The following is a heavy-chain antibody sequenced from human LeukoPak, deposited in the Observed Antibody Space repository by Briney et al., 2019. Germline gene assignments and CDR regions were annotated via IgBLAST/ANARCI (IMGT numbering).Heavy chain of an antibody. D-gene: IGHD6-13*01. CDR2: ISYDGRNI. CDR1: GFTFSDYG. J-gene: IGHJ5*02. Sequence: GGSLRLSCEASGFTFSDYGMHWVRQAPDKGLEWVATISYDGRNIYYADSVKGRFTISRDNAKNPLYLQMNSLRAEDTAVYYCARDPGIAAAAKNWFDPWGQGTLVTVSS. CDR3: ARDPGIAAAAKNWFDP. V-gene: IGHV3-30*03.